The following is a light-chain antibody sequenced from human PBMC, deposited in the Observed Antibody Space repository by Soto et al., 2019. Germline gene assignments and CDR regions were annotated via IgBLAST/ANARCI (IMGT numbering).Light chain of an antibody. J-gene: IGLJ1*01. CDR3: SSYAGGYNEV. Sequence: QSVLTQPPSVSAAPGQKVTISCSGSSSVGGCNYVSWYQQHPGKAPKLMIYEVTKRPSGVPDRFSGSKSGNTASLTVSGVQAEDEADYYCSSYAGGYNEVFGTGTKVTVL. CDR1: SSVGGCNY. V-gene: IGLV2-8*01. CDR2: EVT.